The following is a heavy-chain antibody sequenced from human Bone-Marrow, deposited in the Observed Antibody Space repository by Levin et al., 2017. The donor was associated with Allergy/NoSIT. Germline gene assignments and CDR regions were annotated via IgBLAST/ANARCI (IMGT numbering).Heavy chain of an antibody. J-gene: IGHJ3*02. D-gene: IGHD2-2*02. CDR1: DFTVSSND. Sequence: GGSLRLSCAAFDFTVSSNDMSWVRQALGKGLESVSVLYSGGSTYYADSVKGRFTISRDSSKNTLYLQMNSLRAEDTAVYYCSRIGYKDAFDIWGQGTMVTVSS. CDR3: SRIGYKDAFDI. CDR2: LYSGGST. V-gene: IGHV3-66*01.